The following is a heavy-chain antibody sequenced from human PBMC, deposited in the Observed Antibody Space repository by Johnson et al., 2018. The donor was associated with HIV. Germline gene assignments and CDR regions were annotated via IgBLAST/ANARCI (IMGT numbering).Heavy chain of an antibody. Sequence: VQLVESGGGLIQPGGSLRLSCAASGFTVSSNYMSWVRQAPGKGLEWVSVIFTAGDVYYSDSVKGRFTISRDNSKNILYLQMNSLRPEDTAVYYCARDGRDLVTRGSFDVWGQGTVVTVSS. CDR1: GFTVSSNY. CDR3: ARDGRDLVTRGSFDV. J-gene: IGHJ3*01. CDR2: IFTAGDV. D-gene: IGHD3-9*01. V-gene: IGHV3-53*01.